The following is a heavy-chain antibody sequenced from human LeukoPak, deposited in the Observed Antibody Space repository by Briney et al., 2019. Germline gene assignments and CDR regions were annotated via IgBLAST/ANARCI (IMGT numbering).Heavy chain of an antibody. D-gene: IGHD3-10*01. Sequence: GGSLRLSCAASGFTFSSYGMHWVRQAPGKGLEWVAVISYDGSNKYYADSVKGRFTISRDNSKNTLYLQMNSLRAEDTAVYYCAKFPVGFGLDYWGQGTLVTVSS. CDR2: ISYDGSNK. CDR1: GFTFSSYG. J-gene: IGHJ4*02. CDR3: AKFPVGFGLDY. V-gene: IGHV3-30*18.